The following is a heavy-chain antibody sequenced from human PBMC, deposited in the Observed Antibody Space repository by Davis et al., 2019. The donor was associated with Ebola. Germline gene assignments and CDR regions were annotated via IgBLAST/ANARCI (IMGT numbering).Heavy chain of an antibody. Sequence: GESLKISCAASGFTFSSYGMHWVRQAPGKGLEWVAVISYDGSNKYYADSVKGRFTISRDNSKNTLYLQMNSLRAEDTAVYYCTTRDGHKPYYYMDVWGKGTTVTVSS. D-gene: IGHD1-14*01. CDR2: ISYDGSNK. V-gene: IGHV3-30*03. J-gene: IGHJ6*03. CDR1: GFTFSSYG. CDR3: TTRDGHKPYYYMDV.